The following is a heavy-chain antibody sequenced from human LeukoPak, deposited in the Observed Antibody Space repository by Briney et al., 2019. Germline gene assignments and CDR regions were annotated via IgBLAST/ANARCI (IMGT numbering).Heavy chain of an antibody. CDR2: INPSGGST. CDR1: GYTFSSYY. J-gene: IGHJ4*02. CDR3: ARGLVATTGGEYFDY. D-gene: IGHD5-12*01. V-gene: IGHV1-46*01. Sequence: ASVKVSCKASGYTFSSYYMHWVRQAPGQGLEWMGIINPSGGSTSYAQKFQGRVTMTRDTSTSTVYMELSSLRSEDTAVYYCARGLVATTGGEYFDYWGQGTLVTVSS.